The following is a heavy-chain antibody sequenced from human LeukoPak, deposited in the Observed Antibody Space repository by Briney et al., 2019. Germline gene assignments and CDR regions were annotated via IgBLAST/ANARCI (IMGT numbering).Heavy chain of an antibody. CDR1: GFTFSSYA. J-gene: IGHJ4*02. Sequence: GGSLRLSCAASGFTFSSYAMSWVRQAPGKGLEWVSAISGSGGSTYYADSLKGRFTISRDNAENSLYLQINSLRAEDTAVYYCARAPFINYYGSGSYYDYWGQGTLVTVSS. CDR2: ISGSGGST. CDR3: ARAPFINYYGSGSYYDY. V-gene: IGHV3-23*01. D-gene: IGHD3-10*01.